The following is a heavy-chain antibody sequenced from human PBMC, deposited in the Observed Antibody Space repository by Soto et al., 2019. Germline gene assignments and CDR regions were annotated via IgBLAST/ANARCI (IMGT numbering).Heavy chain of an antibody. Sequence: GASVKVSCKASGYTFTSYAMHWVRQAPGQRLEWMGWINAGNGNTKYSQKFQGRVTITRDTSASTAYMELSSLRSEDTAVYYCARGYCSSTSCYWFDYWGQGTLVTVSS. CDR3: ARGYCSSTSCYWFDY. J-gene: IGHJ5*01. D-gene: IGHD2-2*01. CDR2: INAGNGNT. V-gene: IGHV1-3*01. CDR1: GYTFTSYA.